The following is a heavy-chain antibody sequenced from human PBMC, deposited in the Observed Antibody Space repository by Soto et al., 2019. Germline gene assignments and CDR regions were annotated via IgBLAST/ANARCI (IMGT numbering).Heavy chain of an antibody. J-gene: IGHJ6*02. CDR2: ISRSSNNI. CDR3: ARAIGTYYYGMDV. Sequence: LRLSCAASGFTVSSYSMNWVRQAPGKGLEWVSSISRSSNNIYYADSVKGRFTISRDNAKNSLYLQMNSLRAEDTALYYCARAIGTYYYGMDVWGQGTTVTVSS. V-gene: IGHV3-21*01. CDR1: GFTVSSYS.